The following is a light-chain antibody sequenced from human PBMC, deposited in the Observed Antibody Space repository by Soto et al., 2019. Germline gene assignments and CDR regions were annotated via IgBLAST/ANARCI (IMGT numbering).Light chain of an antibody. CDR2: NVY. CDR3: SAYTVSRTYV. J-gene: IGLJ1*01. Sequence: QSALTQPPSASGSPGQSVTISCTGTSSDVGGYNYVSWHQQHPGKAPKLMIYNVYDRPSGISYRFSGSKSGNTASLTISRLQGEDEADYYCSAYTVSRTYVFGTGTKLTVL. V-gene: IGLV2-14*03. CDR1: SSDVGGYNY.